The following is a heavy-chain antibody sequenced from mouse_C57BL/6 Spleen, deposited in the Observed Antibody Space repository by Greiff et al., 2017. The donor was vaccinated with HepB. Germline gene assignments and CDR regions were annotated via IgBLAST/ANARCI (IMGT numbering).Heavy chain of an antibody. J-gene: IGHJ4*01. Sequence: VQLVESGPGLVQPSQSLSITCTVSGFSLTSYGVHWVRQSPGKGLEWLGVIWSGGSTDYNAAFISRLSISKDNSKSQVFFKMNSLQADDTAIYYCATSYYSNYDWYAMDYWGQGTSVTVSS. D-gene: IGHD2-5*01. CDR2: IWSGGST. V-gene: IGHV2-2*01. CDR3: ATSYYSNYDWYAMDY. CDR1: GFSLTSYG.